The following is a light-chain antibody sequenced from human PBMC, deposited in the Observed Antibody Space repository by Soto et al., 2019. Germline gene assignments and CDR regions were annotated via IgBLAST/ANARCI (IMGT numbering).Light chain of an antibody. J-gene: IGLJ2*01. CDR1: SSDVGGYNY. CDR3: SSYTRSSTL. CDR2: DVS. Sequence: QSALTQPASVSGSPGQSITISCTGTSSDVGGYNYVSWYQQHPGKAPQLMIYDVSNRPSGVSNRFSGSKSGNTASLTISGLQAEDEADYYCSSYTRSSTLFGGGTKLTVL. V-gene: IGLV2-14*01.